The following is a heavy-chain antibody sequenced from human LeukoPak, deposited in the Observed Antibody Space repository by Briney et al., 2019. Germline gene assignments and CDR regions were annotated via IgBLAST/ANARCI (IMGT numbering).Heavy chain of an antibody. Sequence: ASVKVSCKASGYTFTGYYMHWVRQAPGQGLEWMGWINPNSGGTNYAQKFQGRVTMTRDTSISTAYMELSRLRSDDTAVYYCARDHWAYTAMVTWFDYWGQGTLVTVSS. CDR1: GYTFTGYY. D-gene: IGHD5-18*01. CDR2: INPNSGGT. J-gene: IGHJ4*02. V-gene: IGHV1-2*02. CDR3: ARDHWAYTAMVTWFDY.